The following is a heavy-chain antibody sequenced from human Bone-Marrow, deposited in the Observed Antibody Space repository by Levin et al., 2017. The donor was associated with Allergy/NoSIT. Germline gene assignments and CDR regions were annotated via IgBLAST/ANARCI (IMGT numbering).Heavy chain of an antibody. CDR2: IYYSGST. V-gene: IGHV4-59*01. CDR1: GGSISSYY. Sequence: SSETLSLTCTVSGGSISSYYWSWIRQPPGKGLEWIGYIYYSGSTNYNPSLKSRVTISVDTSKNQFSLKLSSVTAADTAVYYCARELLAAAAFDYWGQGTLVTVSS. J-gene: IGHJ4*02. CDR3: ARELLAAAAFDY. D-gene: IGHD6-13*01.